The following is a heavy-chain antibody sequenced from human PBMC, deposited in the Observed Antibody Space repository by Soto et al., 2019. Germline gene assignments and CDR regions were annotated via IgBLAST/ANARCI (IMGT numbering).Heavy chain of an antibody. Sequence: GESLKISCKGSGYRFTTYWISWMRQMPGKGLEWMGRIDPSDSYTNYSPSFQGHVTISADKSISTAYLQWSSLKASDTAMYYCARHRSDTVTTGDYWGQGTLVTVSS. CDR3: ARHRSDTVTTGDY. CDR2: IDPSDSYT. V-gene: IGHV5-10-1*01. CDR1: GYRFTTYW. D-gene: IGHD4-4*01. J-gene: IGHJ4*02.